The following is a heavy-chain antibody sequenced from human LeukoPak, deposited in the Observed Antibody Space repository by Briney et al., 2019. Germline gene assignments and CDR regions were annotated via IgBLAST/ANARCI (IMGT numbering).Heavy chain of an antibody. D-gene: IGHD7-27*01. Sequence: ASVKVSCKPSVYTFTGYYIHWVRQAPGQGLEWMGWINPNSGGTDYAQKFQGRVTMTRDTSISTAYMELSSLGSDDTAVYYCAIQPWGSGNNWYFDLWGRGTLVTVSS. V-gene: IGHV1-2*02. J-gene: IGHJ2*01. CDR1: VYTFTGYY. CDR2: INPNSGGT. CDR3: AIQPWGSGNNWYFDL.